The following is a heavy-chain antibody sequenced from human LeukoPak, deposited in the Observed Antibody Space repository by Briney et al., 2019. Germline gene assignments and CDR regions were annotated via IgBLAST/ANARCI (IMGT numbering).Heavy chain of an antibody. Sequence: SVKVSCKASGGTFSIYAICWVRQAPGPGLEWVGGIFPIFGIANYAQTFQSRVSITADESTSTPYFEMSSMRSRESPVYYYGGREKANTQYGSFDYWGQGTLVTVSS. CDR2: IFPIFGIA. D-gene: IGHD5-24*01. J-gene: IGHJ4*02. V-gene: IGHV1-69*13. CDR1: GGTFSIYA. CDR3: GGREKANTQYGSFDY.